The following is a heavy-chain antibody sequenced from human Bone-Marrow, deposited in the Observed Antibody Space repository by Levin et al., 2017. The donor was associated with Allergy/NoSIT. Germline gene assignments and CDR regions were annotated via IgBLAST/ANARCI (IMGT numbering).Heavy chain of an antibody. CDR3: ARANRGYSFGSYFHHGMDV. CDR2: VSPYNGNK. CDR1: GYTFTYHG. J-gene: IGHJ6*02. V-gene: IGHV1-18*01. D-gene: IGHD5-18*01. Sequence: AASVKVSCKGSGYTFTYHGISWVRQAPGQGLEWMGWVSPYNGNKDYAQKYQGRVTMTTDASTATVYMELRSLSSDDTAVYYCARANRGYSFGSYFHHGMDVWGQGTTVTVSS.